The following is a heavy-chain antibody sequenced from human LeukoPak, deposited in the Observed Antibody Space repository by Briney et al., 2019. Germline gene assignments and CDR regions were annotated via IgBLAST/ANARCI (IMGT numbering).Heavy chain of an antibody. CDR2: FDPEDGET. V-gene: IGHV1-24*01. CDR3: ATVYSSGSYSYGDNYFDY. Sequence: ASVKVSCKVSGYTLTELSMHWVRQAPGKGLEWMGGFDPEDGETIYAQKFQGRVTMTEDTSTDTAYMELSSPRSEDTAVYYCATVYSSGSYSYGDNYFDYWGQGTLVTVSS. J-gene: IGHJ4*02. CDR1: GYTLTELS. D-gene: IGHD4-17*01.